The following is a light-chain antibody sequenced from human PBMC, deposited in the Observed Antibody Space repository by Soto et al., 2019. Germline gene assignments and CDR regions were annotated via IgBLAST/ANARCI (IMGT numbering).Light chain of an antibody. Sequence: TQSPSSVSAYVGDRVTITCRASQGISSWLAWYQQKPGQAPRLLIYDASNRATGVPARFSGSGSGTDFTLTISSLEPEDFAVYYCQQRSNWPITFGQGTRLEIK. CDR2: DAS. V-gene: IGKV3D-11*01. CDR1: QGISSW. J-gene: IGKJ5*01. CDR3: QQRSNWPIT.